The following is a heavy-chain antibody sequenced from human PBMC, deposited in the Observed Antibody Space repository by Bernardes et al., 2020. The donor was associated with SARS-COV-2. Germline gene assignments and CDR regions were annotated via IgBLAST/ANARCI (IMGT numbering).Heavy chain of an antibody. CDR1: GFTFSSYW. J-gene: IGHJ6*02. CDR3: ARDTARSGYSNGWYNYYYGMDV. Sequence: GGSLRLSCAASGFTFSSYWMSWVRQAPGKGLEWVANIKQDGSEKYYVDSVKGRFTISRDNAKNSLYLQMNSLRAEDTAVYYCARDTARSGYSNGWYNYYYGMDVWGQGTTVTVSS. CDR2: IKQDGSEK. D-gene: IGHD6-19*01. V-gene: IGHV3-7*03.